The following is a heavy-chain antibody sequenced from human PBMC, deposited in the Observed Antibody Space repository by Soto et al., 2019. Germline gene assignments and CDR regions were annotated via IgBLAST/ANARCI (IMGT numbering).Heavy chain of an antibody. Sequence: QLQLQESGPGLVKPSETLSLTCTVSGGSISSSSYYWGWIRQPPGKGLEWIGSIYYSGSTYYNPSLKSRVTISVDTSKNQFSLKLSSVTAADTAVYYCARQRSGWYSDYWGQGTLVTDSS. CDR3: ARQRSGWYSDY. D-gene: IGHD6-19*01. V-gene: IGHV4-39*01. CDR2: IYYSGST. CDR1: GGSISSSSYY. J-gene: IGHJ4*02.